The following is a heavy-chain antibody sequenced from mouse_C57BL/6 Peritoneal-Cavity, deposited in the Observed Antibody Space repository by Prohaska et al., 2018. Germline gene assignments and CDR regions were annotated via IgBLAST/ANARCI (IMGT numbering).Heavy chain of an antibody. CDR3: MRYGNYWYFDV. Sequence: EVQLLETGGGLVQPGGSRGLSCEGSGFPFSGFWMSWVRQASGKSLGWVGEINCDGSARNYAPAIKYRFTRFRDNGKSTLYRQRSNGRSEDTATYFCMRYGNYWYFDVWGTGTTVTVSS. V-gene: IGHV11-2*01. CDR2: INCDGSAR. CDR1: GFPFSGFW. D-gene: IGHD2-1*01. J-gene: IGHJ1*03.